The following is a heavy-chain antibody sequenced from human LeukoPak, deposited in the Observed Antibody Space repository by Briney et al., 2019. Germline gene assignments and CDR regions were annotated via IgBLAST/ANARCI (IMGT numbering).Heavy chain of an antibody. J-gene: IGHJ4*02. Sequence: PSETLSLTCSVSGASFTGYYWSWIRQPPGKPLEWVGYIYSSGSARYKDSIKSRVTISLDTSKNQFSLKLTSVTAADTAEYYCARFSGSYWDYWGQGALVTVSS. CDR1: GASFTGYY. V-gene: IGHV4-4*08. D-gene: IGHD1-26*01. CDR2: IYSSGSA. CDR3: ARFSGSYWDY.